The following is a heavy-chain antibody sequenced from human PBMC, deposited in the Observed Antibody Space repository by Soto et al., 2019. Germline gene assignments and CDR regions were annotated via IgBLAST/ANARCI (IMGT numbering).Heavy chain of an antibody. Sequence: SETLSLTCTITGGSISSSSYYWGWIRQPPGKGLEWIGEIYHSGSTNYNPSLKSRVTISVDKSKNQFSLKLSSVTAADTAVYYCARAHSSSWYVWWFDPWGQGTLVTVSS. CDR2: IYHSGST. V-gene: IGHV4-39*07. D-gene: IGHD6-13*01. CDR1: GGSISSSSYY. CDR3: ARAHSSSWYVWWFDP. J-gene: IGHJ5*02.